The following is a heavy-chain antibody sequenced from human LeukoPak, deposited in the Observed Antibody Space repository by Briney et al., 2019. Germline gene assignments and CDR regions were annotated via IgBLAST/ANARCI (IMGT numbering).Heavy chain of an antibody. CDR1: GFTFSSYS. J-gene: IGHJ4*02. Sequence: GGSLRLSCAASGFTFSSYSMNWVRQAPGKGLEWVSSISSSSSYIYYADSVKGRFTISRDNAKNTLYLQRNSLRAEDTAVYYCARDTNYDILTGYYYWGQGTLVTVSS. V-gene: IGHV3-21*01. CDR3: ARDTNYDILTGYYY. CDR2: ISSSSSYI. D-gene: IGHD3-9*01.